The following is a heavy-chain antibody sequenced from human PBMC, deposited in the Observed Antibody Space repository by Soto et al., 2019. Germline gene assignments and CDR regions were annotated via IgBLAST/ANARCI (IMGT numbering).Heavy chain of an antibody. D-gene: IGHD5-18*01. CDR1: GFTFSSYS. V-gene: IGHV3-21*01. CDR2: ISSSSSYI. Sequence: GGSLRLSCAASGFTFSSYSMNWVRQAPGKGLEWVSSISSSSSYIYYADSVKGRFTISRDNAKNSLYLQMNSLRAEDTAVYYCARYRDGYSYDVFDYWGQGTLVTVSS. CDR3: ARYRDGYSYDVFDY. J-gene: IGHJ4*02.